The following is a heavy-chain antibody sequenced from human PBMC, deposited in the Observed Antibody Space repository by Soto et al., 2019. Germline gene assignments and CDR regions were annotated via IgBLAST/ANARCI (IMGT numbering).Heavy chain of an antibody. J-gene: IGHJ6*02. CDR1: GFTFTDYV. Sequence: GGSLRLSCVASGFTFTDYVMSWVRQVPGKGLEWVSSISDGGERTDYRDYVRGRFTISRDNARFTLHLQMNSLRVDDTATYFCARDRSTDFGLDVWGQGTTVTVSS. CDR2: ISDGGERT. CDR3: ARDRSTDFGLDV. V-gene: IGHV3-23*01. D-gene: IGHD3-3*01.